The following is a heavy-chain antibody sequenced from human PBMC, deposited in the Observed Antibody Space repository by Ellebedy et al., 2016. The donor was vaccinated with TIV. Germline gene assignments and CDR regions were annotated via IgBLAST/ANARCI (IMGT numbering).Heavy chain of an antibody. CDR1: GYSFPVYW. V-gene: IGHV5-51*01. CDR3: ARLPSGNSYGYSFDY. Sequence: GESLKISCKGSGYSFPVYWNGWVRQMPGKGLEWMGIIYPGDSESRYSPSFQGQVTISADKSISTAYLQWSSLKASDTAMYYCARLPSGNSYGYSFDYWGQGTLVTVSS. D-gene: IGHD5-18*01. J-gene: IGHJ4*02. CDR2: IYPGDSES.